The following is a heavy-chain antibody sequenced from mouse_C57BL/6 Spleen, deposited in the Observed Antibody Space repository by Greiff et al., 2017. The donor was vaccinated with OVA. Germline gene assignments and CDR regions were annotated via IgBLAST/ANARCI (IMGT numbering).Heavy chain of an antibody. CDR1: GYTFTGYW. V-gene: IGHV1-9*01. D-gene: IGHD1-1*01. CDR3: ARPLLRFSMDY. J-gene: IGHJ4*01. CDR2: ILPGSGST. Sequence: QVQLQQSGAELMKPGASVKLSCKATGYTFTGYWIEWVKQRPGHGLEWIGEILPGSGSTNYNDKFKGKATFTADTSSNTAYMQLSSLTTEDSAIYYCARPLLRFSMDYWGQGTSVTVSS.